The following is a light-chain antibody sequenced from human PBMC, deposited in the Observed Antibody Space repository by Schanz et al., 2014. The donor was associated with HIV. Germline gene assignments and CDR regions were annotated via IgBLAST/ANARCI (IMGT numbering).Light chain of an antibody. V-gene: IGLV1-40*01. J-gene: IGLJ1*01. CDR2: GNS. CDR3: CSYADGGTYV. CDR1: SSNIGAGYD. Sequence: QSVLTQPPSVSGAPGQRVTISCTGSSSNIGAGYDVHWYQQLPGTAPKLLIYGNSNRPSGDPDRFSGSKSDNTASRTISGLQADDEADYSCCSYADGGTYVFGTGTKLPVL.